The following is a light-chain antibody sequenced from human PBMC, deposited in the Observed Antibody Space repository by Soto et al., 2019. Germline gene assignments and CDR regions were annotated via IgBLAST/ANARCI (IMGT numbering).Light chain of an antibody. CDR3: QQLNTLPFT. CDR1: HDISTY. CDR2: EAS. J-gene: IGKJ5*01. V-gene: IGKV1-9*01. Sequence: DTQLTQPPSLLSASLGDRVTITCGASHDISTYLAWYQQKPGKAPKLMIYEASTLQSGVPSRFSGSGSGTEFTLTISGLLPEDFATYYCQQLNTLPFTFGQGTRLEI.